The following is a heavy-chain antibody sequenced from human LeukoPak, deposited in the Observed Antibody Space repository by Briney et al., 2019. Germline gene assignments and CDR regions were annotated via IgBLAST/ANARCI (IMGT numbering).Heavy chain of an antibody. Sequence: SETLSLTCTVSGGSITRGSFYWGWIRQPPGKGLEWIASVYYSGDTYYNPSLESQVTISVDTFRNQFSLKLNSVTAADTAVYYCARVSCSGGACPFGSWFDPWGQGTLVTVSS. CDR3: ARVSCSGGACPFGSWFDP. CDR2: VYYSGDT. J-gene: IGHJ5*02. V-gene: IGHV4-39*01. CDR1: GGSITRGSFY. D-gene: IGHD2-15*01.